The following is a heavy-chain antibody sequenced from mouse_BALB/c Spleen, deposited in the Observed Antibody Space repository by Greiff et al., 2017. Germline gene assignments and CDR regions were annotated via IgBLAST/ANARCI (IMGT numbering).Heavy chain of an antibody. CDR3: ARQWSLKDAMDY. J-gene: IGHJ4*01. CDR1: GYTFTDYY. Sequence: QVHVKQSGAELARPGASVKLSCKASGYTFTDYYINWVKQRTGQGLEWIGEIYPGSGNTYYNEKFKGKATLTADKSSSTAYMQLSSLTSEDSAVYFCARQWSLKDAMDYWGQGTSVTVSS. D-gene: IGHD1-1*02. CDR2: IYPGSGNT. V-gene: IGHV1-77*01.